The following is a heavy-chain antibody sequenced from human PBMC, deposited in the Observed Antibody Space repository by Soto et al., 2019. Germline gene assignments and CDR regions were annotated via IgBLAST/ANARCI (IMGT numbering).Heavy chain of an antibody. CDR2: ISYDGSNK. J-gene: IGHJ3*02. V-gene: IGHV3-30-3*01. D-gene: IGHD3-3*01. CDR1: GFTFSNDW. CDR3: ARGDDFWSGAKNDAFDI. Sequence: PGGSLRLSCAASGFTFSNDWMHWVRQAPGKGLEWVAVISYDGSNKYYADSVKGRFTISRDNSKNTLYLQMNSLRAEDTAVYYCARGDDFWSGAKNDAFDIWGQGTMVTVSS.